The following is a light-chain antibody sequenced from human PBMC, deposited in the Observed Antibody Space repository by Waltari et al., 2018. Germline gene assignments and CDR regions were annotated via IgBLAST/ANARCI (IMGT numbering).Light chain of an antibody. Sequence: DIQMTQSPSTLSASVGDRVTITFRASQSISTWLAWYQQKPGKAPNLLIYKASNLESGVPSRFSGSGSGTEFTLTISSLQPDDFATYYCQQYSTYYTFGQGTKLEIK. V-gene: IGKV1-5*03. J-gene: IGKJ2*01. CDR2: KAS. CDR3: QQYSTYYT. CDR1: QSISTW.